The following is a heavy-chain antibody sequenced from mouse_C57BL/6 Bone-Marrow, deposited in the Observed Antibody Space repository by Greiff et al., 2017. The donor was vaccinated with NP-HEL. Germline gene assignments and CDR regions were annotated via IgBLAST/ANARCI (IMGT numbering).Heavy chain of an antibody. V-gene: IGHV1-81*01. CDR3: ARGRFAWFAY. Sequence: VKLQQSGAELARPGASVKLSCKASGYTFTSYGISWVKQRTGQGLEWIGEIYPRSGNTYYNEKFKGKATLTADKSSSTAYMELRSLTSEDSAVYFCARGRFAWFAYWGQGTLVTVSA. D-gene: IGHD1-1*01. CDR2: IYPRSGNT. CDR1: GYTFTSYG. J-gene: IGHJ3*01.